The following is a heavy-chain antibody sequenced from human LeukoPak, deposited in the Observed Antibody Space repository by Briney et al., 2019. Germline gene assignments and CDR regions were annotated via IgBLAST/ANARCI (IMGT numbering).Heavy chain of an antibody. CDR3: ARGLNNRKSGRRFDVFEI. CDR2: IYHSGST. D-gene: IGHD1-14*01. V-gene: IGHV4-38-2*02. CDR1: GSSISSGYY. J-gene: IGHJ3*02. Sequence: PSETLSLTCTVSGSSISSGYYWGWIRQPPGKGLEWIGNIYHSGSTYYNPSLKSRVTISADTSKNQFSLRLSSVTAADTAVYYCARGLNNRKSGRRFDVFEIWGQGTMVTVSS.